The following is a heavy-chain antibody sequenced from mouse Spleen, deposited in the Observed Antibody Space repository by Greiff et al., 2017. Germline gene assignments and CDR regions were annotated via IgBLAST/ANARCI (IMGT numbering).Heavy chain of an antibody. Sequence: DVKLQESGPELVKPGDSVKISCKASGYSFTGYFMNWVMQSHGKSLEWIGRINPYNGDTFYNQKFKGKATLTVDKSSSTAHMELRSLTSEDSAVYYCARDYRYDGYYAMDYWGQGTSVTVSS. J-gene: IGHJ4*01. V-gene: IGHV1-20*01. CDR2: INPYNGDT. D-gene: IGHD2-14*01. CDR3: ARDYRYDGYYAMDY. CDR1: GYSFTGYF.